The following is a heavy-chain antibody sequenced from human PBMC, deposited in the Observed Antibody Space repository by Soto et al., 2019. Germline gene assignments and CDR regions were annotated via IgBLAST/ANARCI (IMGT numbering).Heavy chain of an antibody. CDR2: INPNSGGT. D-gene: IGHD3-3*01. CDR1: GYTFTGYD. V-gene: IGHV1-2*04. J-gene: IGHJ6*03. CDR3: ARGRPDYDFWSGYSNYYYYMDV. Sequence: GASVKVSCKASGYTFTGYDMHWVRQAPGQGLEWMGWINPNSGGTNYAQKFQGWVTMTRDTSISTAYMELSRLRSDDTAVYYCARGRPDYDFWSGYSNYYYYMDVWGKGTKVTVSS.